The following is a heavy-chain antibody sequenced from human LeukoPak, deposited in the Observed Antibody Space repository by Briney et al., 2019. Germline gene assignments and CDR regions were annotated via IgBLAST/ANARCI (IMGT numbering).Heavy chain of an antibody. Sequence: GGSLRLSCAASGLTFSSYWMSWVRQAPGKGLEWVANIKEDGSDKYYVDFVRGRFTISRDNARKSLFLQMNSLRAEDTALYYCARDLIVAATAGCFDLWGQGTVVTVSS. V-gene: IGHV3-7*05. CDR1: GLTFSSYW. CDR3: ARDLIVAATAGCFDL. J-gene: IGHJ4*02. D-gene: IGHD1-26*01. CDR2: IKEDGSDK.